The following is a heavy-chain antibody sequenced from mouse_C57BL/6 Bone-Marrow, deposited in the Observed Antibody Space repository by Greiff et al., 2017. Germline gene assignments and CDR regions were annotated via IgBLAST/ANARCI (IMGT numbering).Heavy chain of an antibody. CDR1: GFNIKDDY. CDR3: TGYDSNYVFAY. V-gene: IGHV14-4*01. CDR2: IDPENGDT. J-gene: IGHJ3*01. Sequence: EVQLQQSGAELVRPGASVKLSCTASGFNIKDDYMHWVKQRPEQGLEWIGWIDPENGDTEYASKFQGKATITADTSSNTAYLQLSSLTSEDTAVYYCTGYDSNYVFAYRGQGTLVTVSA. D-gene: IGHD2-5*01.